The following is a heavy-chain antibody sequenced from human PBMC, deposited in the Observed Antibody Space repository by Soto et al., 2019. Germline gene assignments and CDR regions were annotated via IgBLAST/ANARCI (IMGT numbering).Heavy chain of an antibody. CDR2: IYYSGST. V-gene: IGHV4-39*01. D-gene: IGHD5-18*01. CDR3: ARRKSHGIQLDNWFDP. Sequence: PSETLSLTCTVSGGSISSSSYYWGWIRQPPGKGLEWIGSIYYSGSTYYNPSLKSRVTISVDTSKNQFSLKLSSVTAADTAVYHCARRKSHGIQLDNWFDPWGQGTLVTVSS. CDR1: GGSISSSSYY. J-gene: IGHJ5*02.